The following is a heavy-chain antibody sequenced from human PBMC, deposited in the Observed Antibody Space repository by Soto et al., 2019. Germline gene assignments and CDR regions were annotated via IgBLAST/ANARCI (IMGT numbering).Heavy chain of an antibody. CDR1: GFTFSSYG. J-gene: IGHJ4*02. CDR3: AKPILKRYCSGGSCYSIDY. Sequence: CAASGFTFSSYGMHWVRQAPGKGLEWVAVISYDGSNKYYADSVKGRFTISRDNSKNTLYLQMNSLRAEDTAVYYCAKPILKRYCSGGSCYSIDYWGQGTLVTVSS. D-gene: IGHD2-15*01. CDR2: ISYDGSNK. V-gene: IGHV3-30*18.